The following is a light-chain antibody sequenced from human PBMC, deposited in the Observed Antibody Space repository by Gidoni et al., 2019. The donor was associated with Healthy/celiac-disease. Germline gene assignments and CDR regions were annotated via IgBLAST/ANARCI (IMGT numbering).Light chain of an antibody. CDR1: QSSSSY. CDR3: QQSYSTPRT. V-gene: IGKV1-39*01. Sequence: DIQMTQSPSSLSASVGDRVTITCRASQSSSSYLNWYQQKPGKAPKLLNYAASSLQSGVPSGFSGSGSGTGFTLTISSLQPEVFATYYCQQSYSTPRTFGQGTKVEIK. J-gene: IGKJ1*01. CDR2: AAS.